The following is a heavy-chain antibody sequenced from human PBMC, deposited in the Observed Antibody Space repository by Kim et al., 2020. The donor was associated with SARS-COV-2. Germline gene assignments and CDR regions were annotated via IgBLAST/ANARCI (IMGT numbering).Heavy chain of an antibody. D-gene: IGHD3-16*01. CDR2: IKRIIDGGTT. CDR3: TAAYGDFGGGY. V-gene: IGHV3-15*01. Sequence: GGSLRLSCAASGFTFSDDWMNWVRQAPGKGLEWVGRIKRIIDGGTTDYAAPVKGRFTISRDDSKNTLYLQMNSLKTEDTAVYYCTAAYGDFGGGYWGQGTLVTVS. J-gene: IGHJ4*02. CDR1: GFTFSDDW.